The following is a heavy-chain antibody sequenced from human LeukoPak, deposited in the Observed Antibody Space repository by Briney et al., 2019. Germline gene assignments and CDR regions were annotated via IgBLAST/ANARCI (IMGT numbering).Heavy chain of an antibody. CDR1: AFTFSSYS. D-gene: IGHD2-2*01. V-gene: IGHV3-21*01. CDR2: ISSSSSYI. J-gene: IGHJ3*02. CDR3: ARVVPAAYDAFDI. Sequence: GGSLRLSCAASAFTFSSYSMNCVRQAPGKGLEWLSSISSSSSYIYYPDSVKGRFTISRDNAKNSLYLQMNSLRAEDTAVYYCARVVPAAYDAFDIWGQGTMVTVSS.